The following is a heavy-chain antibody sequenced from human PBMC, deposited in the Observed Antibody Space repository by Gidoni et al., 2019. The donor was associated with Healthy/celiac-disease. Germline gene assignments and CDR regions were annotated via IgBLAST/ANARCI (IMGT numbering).Heavy chain of an antibody. D-gene: IGHD6-19*01. CDR3: AKDRPHISSGWYDPLYYYYGMDV. Sequence: EVQLLASGGGLVQPGGSLSRSCAAPGFPFSSHAVHWVRRAPGKGLEWVSAISGGGGSTYYADSVKGRFTISRDNSKNTLYLQMNSLRAEDTAVYYCAKDRPHISSGWYDPLYYYYGMDVWGQGTTVTVSS. J-gene: IGHJ6*02. V-gene: IGHV3-23*01. CDR1: GFPFSSHA. CDR2: ISGGGGST.